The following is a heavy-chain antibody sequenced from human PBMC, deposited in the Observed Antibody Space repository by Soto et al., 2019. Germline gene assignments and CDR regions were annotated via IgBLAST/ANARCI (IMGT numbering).Heavy chain of an antibody. Sequence: GGSLRLSCAASGFTFSSYAMSWVRQAPGKGLEWVSAISGSGGSTYYADSVKGRFTISRDNSKNTLYLQMNSLRAEDTSVYYCAKDVTMIVVVIDYWCQGTLVTVSS. D-gene: IGHD3-22*01. V-gene: IGHV3-23*01. CDR2: ISGSGGST. CDR3: AKDVTMIVVVIDY. CDR1: GFTFSSYA. J-gene: IGHJ4*02.